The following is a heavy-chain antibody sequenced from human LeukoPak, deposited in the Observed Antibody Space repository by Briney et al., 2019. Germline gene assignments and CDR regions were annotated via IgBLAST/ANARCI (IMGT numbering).Heavy chain of an antibody. J-gene: IGHJ1*01. D-gene: IGHD6-19*01. CDR1: GGSISSYY. CDR3: ARGGWYPESFQH. CDR2: IYYSGST. V-gene: IGHV4-59*01. Sequence: PSETLSLTCTVSGGSISSYYWNWIRQPPGKGLEWIGYIYYSGSTDYNPSLKSRVTVSVDTSKNQFSLKLSSVTAADTAVYYCARGGWYPESFQHWGQGALVTVSS.